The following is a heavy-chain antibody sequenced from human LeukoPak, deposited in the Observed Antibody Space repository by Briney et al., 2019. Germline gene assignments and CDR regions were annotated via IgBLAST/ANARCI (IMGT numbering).Heavy chain of an antibody. D-gene: IGHD6-13*01. J-gene: IGHJ4*02. CDR2: FDSEDGET. CDR3: TTDRHSTTWSFFDF. CDR1: GYGLTELS. Sequence: SVKVSCKVSGYGLTELSMHWVRQAPGEGLEWMGAFDSEDGETISTQKFQGRVTMTEDTSTDTAYMELSSLRSDDTALYYCTTDRHSTTWSFFDFWGQGTLITVSS. V-gene: IGHV1-24*01.